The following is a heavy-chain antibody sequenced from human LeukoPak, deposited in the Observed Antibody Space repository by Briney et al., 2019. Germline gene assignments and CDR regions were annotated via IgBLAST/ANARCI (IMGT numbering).Heavy chain of an antibody. J-gene: IGHJ4*02. V-gene: IGHV4-59*01. CDR2: IYYSGTT. CDR1: GGSISSYY. CDR3: GRQRGLAAVGTGTIDY. D-gene: IGHD6-13*01. Sequence: SETLSLTCTVSGGSISSYYWSWIRQPPGKGLEWIGYIYYSGTTNYNPSLKSRVTISLDTSKKQFSLKLNSVTAADSAVYYCGRQRGLAAVGTGTIDYWGQGTLVTVSS.